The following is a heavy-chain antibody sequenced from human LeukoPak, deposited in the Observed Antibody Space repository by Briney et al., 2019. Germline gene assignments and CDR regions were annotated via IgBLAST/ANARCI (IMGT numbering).Heavy chain of an antibody. Sequence: SVTVSFTASGGTFSNYAISWVRQAPGQRLEWMGGIIPIFGTANYAQKFQGRVTITADESTSTAYMELSSLRSEDTAVYYCARAERWLHRGVALQPFDYWGQGTLVTVSS. CDR3: ARAERWLHRGVALQPFDY. CDR2: IIPIFGTA. CDR1: GGTFSNYA. D-gene: IGHD5-24*01. V-gene: IGHV1-69*01. J-gene: IGHJ4*02.